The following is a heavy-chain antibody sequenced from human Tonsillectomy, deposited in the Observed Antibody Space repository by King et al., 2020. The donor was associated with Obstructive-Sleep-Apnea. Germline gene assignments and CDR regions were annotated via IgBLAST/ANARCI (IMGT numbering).Heavy chain of an antibody. CDR3: ARHRGVEDYGGYGDYFDY. J-gene: IGHJ4*02. CDR1: GGSISNYY. CDR2: MYYSGNT. Sequence: VRLQESGPGLVKPSETLSLTCTVSGGSISNYYWSWIRQPPGKGLEWIGYMYYSGNTNFNPSLKSRVTISADTSKIQISLRLSSVTAADTAVYYCARHRGVEDYGGYGDYFDYWGQGTLVTVSS. D-gene: IGHD5-12*01. V-gene: IGHV4-59*08.